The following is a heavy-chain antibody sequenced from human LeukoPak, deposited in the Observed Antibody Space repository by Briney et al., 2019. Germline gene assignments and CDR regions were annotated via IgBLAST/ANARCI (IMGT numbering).Heavy chain of an antibody. V-gene: IGHV4-61*02. Sequence: KPSETLSLTCTVSGDPISSGRYYWSWVRQPAGKELEWIGRIYTSGKTDYNPYTPSLKSRVTVSLDTSKNQLSLFLTSVTAADTAMYYCARSFSGSYYFEYWGQGTLVTVSS. CDR1: GDPISSGRYY. D-gene: IGHD1-26*01. J-gene: IGHJ4*02. CDR3: ARSFSGSYYFEY. CDR2: IYTSGKT.